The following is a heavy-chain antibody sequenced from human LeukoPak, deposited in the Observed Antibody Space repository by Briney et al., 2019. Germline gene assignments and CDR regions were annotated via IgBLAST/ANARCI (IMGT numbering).Heavy chain of an antibody. J-gene: IGHJ4*02. V-gene: IGHV4-30-2*01. CDR2: IFHSGST. Sequence: SETLSLTCTVSGGSISSGGYFWSWLRQPPGTGLEWIGYIFHSGSTYYNPSLKSRITISLDWSKNHFSLKLSSVTAADTAVYYCARGAPLSSGWRYYFDYWGQGTLVTVSS. D-gene: IGHD6-19*01. CDR3: ARGAPLSSGWRYYFDY. CDR1: GGSISSGGYF.